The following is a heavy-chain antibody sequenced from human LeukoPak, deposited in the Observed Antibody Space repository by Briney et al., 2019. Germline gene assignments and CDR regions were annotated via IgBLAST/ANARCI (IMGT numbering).Heavy chain of an antibody. CDR2: MNPNSGNT. CDR3: ARGWPSSLSFDP. CDR1: GYTFTSYD. Sequence: ASVKVSCKASGYTFTSYDINWVRQATGQGLEWMGWMNPNSGNTGYAQKFQGRVTMTRNTSISTAYMELSSLRSEDTAVYYCARGWPSSLSFDPWGQGTLVTVSS. J-gene: IGHJ5*02. D-gene: IGHD6-13*01. V-gene: IGHV1-8*01.